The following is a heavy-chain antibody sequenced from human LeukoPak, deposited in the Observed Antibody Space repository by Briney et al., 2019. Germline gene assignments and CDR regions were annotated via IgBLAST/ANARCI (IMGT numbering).Heavy chain of an antibody. J-gene: IGHJ4*02. Sequence: GGSLRLSCAASGFTFSSYGMHWVRQAPGKGLEWVDVISYDGSNKYYADSVKGRFTISRDNSKNTLYLQMNSLRGDDTAVYYCAKDKSGGYSYGGFDYWGQGTLVTVSS. V-gene: IGHV3-30*18. CDR1: GFTFSSYG. D-gene: IGHD5-18*01. CDR3: AKDKSGGYSYGGFDY. CDR2: ISYDGSNK.